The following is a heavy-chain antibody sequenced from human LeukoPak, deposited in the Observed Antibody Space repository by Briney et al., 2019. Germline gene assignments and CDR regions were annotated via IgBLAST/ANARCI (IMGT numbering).Heavy chain of an antibody. J-gene: IGHJ4*02. CDR2: INGDESSI. V-gene: IGHV3-74*01. Sequence: GGSLRLSCAASGFTFSNYWMHCVRQAPGKGLVWVSRINGDESSISYADSVKGRFTISRDNAKNTLYLQMNSLRAEDTALYYCVRDLSSSWYYFDYWGQGTLVTVSS. CDR1: GFTFSNYW. D-gene: IGHD6-13*01. CDR3: VRDLSSSWYYFDY.